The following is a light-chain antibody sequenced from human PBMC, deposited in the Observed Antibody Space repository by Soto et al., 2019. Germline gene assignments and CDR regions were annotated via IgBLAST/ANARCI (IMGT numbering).Light chain of an antibody. Sequence: EIVLTQSPGNLSLSPGERATLSCRASQSVSSSYLAWYQQKPGQAPRLLIYGASSRATGIPDRFSGSGSGTDFTLTISRLEPEDLAVYYCQQYGSSPLTFGGGTKVDSK. CDR3: QQYGSSPLT. J-gene: IGKJ4*01. V-gene: IGKV3-20*01. CDR2: GAS. CDR1: QSVSSSY.